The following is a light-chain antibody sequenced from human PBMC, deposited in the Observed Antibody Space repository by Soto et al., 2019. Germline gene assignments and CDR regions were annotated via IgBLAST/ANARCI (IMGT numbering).Light chain of an antibody. J-gene: IGLJ3*02. CDR2: DVN. V-gene: IGLV2-11*01. CDR3: CSFGGTYLV. CDR1: SRDVGAYNY. Sequence: QSVLTQPRSVSESPGQSVTISCTGTSRDVGAYNYVSWFQQHPAEVPKLIIFDVNKRPSGVPDRFSGSKSGNTASLTISGLQAEDEADYYCCSFGGTYLVFGGGT.